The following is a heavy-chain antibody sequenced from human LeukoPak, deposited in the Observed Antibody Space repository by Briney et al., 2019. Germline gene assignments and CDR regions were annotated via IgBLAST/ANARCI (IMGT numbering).Heavy chain of an antibody. V-gene: IGHV3-30*18. Sequence: GGSLRLSCAASGFAFSSYGMHWVRQAPGKGLEWVAVISYDGSNKYYADSEKGRFTISRDNSKNTLYLQMNSLRAEDTAVYYCAKDPPVGSYPDYWGQGTLVTVSS. CDR2: ISYDGSNK. J-gene: IGHJ4*02. CDR1: GFAFSSYG. CDR3: AKDPPVGSYPDY. D-gene: IGHD1-26*01.